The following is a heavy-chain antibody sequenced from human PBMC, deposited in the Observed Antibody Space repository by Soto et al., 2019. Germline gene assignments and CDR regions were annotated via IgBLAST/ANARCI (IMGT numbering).Heavy chain of an antibody. D-gene: IGHD6-19*01. CDR3: ARGIAVAAPVFDAFDI. J-gene: IGHJ3*02. Sequence: QVRLRESGPGLVKPSQTLSLTCTVSGASITSGGFYWSLIRQHPGKGLEWIGYIYYSGSTYYNPSLKSRLNISLDRSKNQFSLTLSSVTAADTAVYYCARGIAVAAPVFDAFDIWGLGTMVTVSS. V-gene: IGHV4-31*03. CDR2: IYYSGST. CDR1: GASITSGGFY.